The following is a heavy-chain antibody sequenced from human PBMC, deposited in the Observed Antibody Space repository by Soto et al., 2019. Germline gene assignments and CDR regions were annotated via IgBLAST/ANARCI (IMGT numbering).Heavy chain of an antibody. Sequence: QVQLQESGPGLVKPSGTLSLTCAVSGASISDNNWWSWVRQPPGKGLEWIGEVVHRGTTNHNPSLRSRVTISMDKSKHQISLTLSSVTAADSAVYYCARHIGVTGTRGFDYWGQGTLVTVSS. D-gene: IGHD6-19*01. J-gene: IGHJ4*02. CDR2: VVHRGTT. CDR3: ARHIGVTGTRGFDY. CDR1: GASISDNNW. V-gene: IGHV4-4*02.